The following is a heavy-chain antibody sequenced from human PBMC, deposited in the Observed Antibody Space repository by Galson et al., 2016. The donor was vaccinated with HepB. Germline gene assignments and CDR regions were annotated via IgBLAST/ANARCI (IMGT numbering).Heavy chain of an antibody. J-gene: IGHJ5*02. Sequence: SVKISCKASGYSFTNYAIHWVRQAPGHGLEWMGWINTGNGNIKCSQKFQDRVTITRDTSATTAYMELSSLRSEDTSVYYCARAHYYGSGLGVDPWGQGTLVIVSS. CDR3: ARAHYYGSGLGVDP. CDR2: INTGNGNI. CDR1: GYSFTNYA. V-gene: IGHV1-3*04. D-gene: IGHD3-10*01.